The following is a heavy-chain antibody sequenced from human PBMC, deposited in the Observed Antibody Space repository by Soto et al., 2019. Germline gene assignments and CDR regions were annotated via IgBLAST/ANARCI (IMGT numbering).Heavy chain of an antibody. CDR2: IYYSGST. CDR1: GGSVSSGSYY. V-gene: IGHV4-61*01. J-gene: IGHJ6*02. D-gene: IGHD2-15*01. CDR3: ARGYCSGGSCYSDVHYYYGMDV. Sequence: SETLSLTCTVSGGSVSSGSYYWSWIRQPPGKGLEWIGYIYYSGSTNYNPSLKSRVTISVDTSKNQFSLKLSSVTAADTAVYYCARGYCSGGSCYSDVHYYYGMDVWGQGTTVTVSS.